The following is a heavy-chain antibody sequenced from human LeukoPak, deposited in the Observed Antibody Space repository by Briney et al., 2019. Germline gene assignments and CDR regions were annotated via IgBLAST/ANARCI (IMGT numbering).Heavy chain of an antibody. CDR1: GSTFPIYA. Sequence: GPVKVSCNASGSTFPIYAISWVRQAPGQGLDWMGWISLYNPKTNYAQKFQGRVTMTTDTSTSTAYMELRSLRSDDTAVYYCARLGVAGDPSSAEYFQHWGQGTLLTVSS. D-gene: IGHD6-19*01. V-gene: IGHV1-18*01. CDR2: ISLYNPKT. CDR3: ARLGVAGDPSSAEYFQH. J-gene: IGHJ1*01.